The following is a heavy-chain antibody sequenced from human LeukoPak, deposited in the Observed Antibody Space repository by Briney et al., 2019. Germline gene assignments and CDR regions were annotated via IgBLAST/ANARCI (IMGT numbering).Heavy chain of an antibody. CDR1: GFTFSKYS. CDR2: ISSSSGAI. V-gene: IGHV3-48*01. CDR3: ARDIYYGGNYDY. D-gene: IGHD4-17*01. J-gene: IGHJ4*02. Sequence: GGSLRLSCEASGFTFSKYSMNWVRQAPGKGPEWVSYISSSSGAIYYADSVRGRSTISRDNAKSSLYLQMNSLRPDDTAVYYCARDIYYGGNYDYWGQGTLVTVSS.